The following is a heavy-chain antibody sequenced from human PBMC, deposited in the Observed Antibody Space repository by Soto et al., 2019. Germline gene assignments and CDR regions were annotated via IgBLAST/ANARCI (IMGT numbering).Heavy chain of an antibody. J-gene: IGHJ5*02. Sequence: SETLSLTCTVSGGSISSSSYYWGWIRQPPGKGLEWIGYIYYSGSTNYNPSLKSRVTISVDTSKNQFSLKLSSVTAADTAVYYCARGDYDFWSGNTYNWFDPWGQGTLVTVSS. CDR3: ARGDYDFWSGNTYNWFDP. V-gene: IGHV4-61*05. CDR1: GGSISSSSYY. D-gene: IGHD3-3*01. CDR2: IYYSGST.